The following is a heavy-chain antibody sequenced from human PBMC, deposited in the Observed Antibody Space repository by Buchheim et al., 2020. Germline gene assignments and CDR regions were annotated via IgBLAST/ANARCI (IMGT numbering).Heavy chain of an antibody. V-gene: IGHV1-2*06. Sequence: QVHLVQSGAEVRKPGASVKVSCKASGFTFTNYYIHWVRQAPGQGLEWMGRINPNSGGTDYAQSFQGRVTMTRDTSITTAHLELSRLRSDDTAVYYCARDGNSPSDYWGQGT. D-gene: IGHD4-23*01. CDR2: INPNSGGT. CDR1: GFTFTNYY. CDR3: ARDGNSPSDY. J-gene: IGHJ4*02.